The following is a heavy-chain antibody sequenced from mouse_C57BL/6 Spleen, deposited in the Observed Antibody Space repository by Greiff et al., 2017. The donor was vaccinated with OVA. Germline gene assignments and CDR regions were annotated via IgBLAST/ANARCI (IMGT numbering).Heavy chain of an antibody. D-gene: IGHD2-1*01. CDR3: ARDPHYYGKGVNAMDY. CDR2: ISYDGSN. J-gene: IGHJ4*01. Sequence: EVQLQESGPGLVKPSQSLSLTCSVPGYSITSGYYWNWIRQFPGNKLEWMGYISYDGSNNYNPSLKNRISITRDTSKNQFFLKLNSVTTEDTATYYCARDPHYYGKGVNAMDYWGQGTSVTVSS. CDR1: GYSITSGYY. V-gene: IGHV3-6*01.